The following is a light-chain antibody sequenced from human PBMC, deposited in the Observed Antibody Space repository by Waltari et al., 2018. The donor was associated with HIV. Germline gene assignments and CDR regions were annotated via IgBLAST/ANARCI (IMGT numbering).Light chain of an antibody. V-gene: IGLV2-14*03. Sequence: QSALTQPASVSGSPGQSITIPCTGTSSDVGGYNSVSWYQQHPGTAPKLMFYDVSNRPSGGYNRIAWSKSGNTASLTISVLQAEDEADYYCSSYTRSSTWVVCGGTKLTVL. J-gene: IGLJ3*02. CDR1: SSDVGGYNS. CDR3: SSYTRSSTWV. CDR2: DVS.